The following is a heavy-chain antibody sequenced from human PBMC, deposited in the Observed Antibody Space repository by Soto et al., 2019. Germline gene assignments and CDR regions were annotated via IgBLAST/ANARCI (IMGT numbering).Heavy chain of an antibody. Sequence: EVQLVESGGGLIQPGGSLRLSCAASGFTVSSNYMSWVRQAPGKGLEWVSVIYSGGSTYYADSVKGRFTISRDNSKNTLYLQMNSLRAEDTAVYYCASVVHLTLYYYGMDVWGQGTTVTVSS. V-gene: IGHV3-53*01. J-gene: IGHJ6*02. D-gene: IGHD2-21*01. CDR2: IYSGGST. CDR1: GFTVSSNY. CDR3: ASVVHLTLYYYGMDV.